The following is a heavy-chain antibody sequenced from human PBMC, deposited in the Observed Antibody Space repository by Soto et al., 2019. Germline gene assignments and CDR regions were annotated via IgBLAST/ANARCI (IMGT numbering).Heavy chain of an antibody. J-gene: IGHJ3*02. D-gene: IGHD3-22*01. V-gene: IGHV1-69*13. CDR3: ASASYYDSSGYPDAFDI. CDR2: IIPIFGTA. CDR1: GCTFSSYA. Sequence: ASVNVSCKASGCTFSSYAISCVRQAPGQVLEWMGGIIPIFGTANYAQKFQGRVTITADESTSTAYMELSSLRSEDTAVYYCASASYYDSSGYPDAFDIWGQGTMVTVSS.